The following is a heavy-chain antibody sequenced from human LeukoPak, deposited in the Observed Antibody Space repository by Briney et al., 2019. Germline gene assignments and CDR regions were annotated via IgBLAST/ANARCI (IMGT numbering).Heavy chain of an antibody. CDR3: AKSPALWFGELWD. J-gene: IGHJ4*02. Sequence: GRSLRLSCAASGFTFDDYAMHWVRQAPGKGLEWVSGISWNRGSIGYADSVKGRFTISRDNAKNSLYLQMNSLRAEDTALYYCAKSPALWFGELWDWGQGTLVTVSS. D-gene: IGHD3-10*01. CDR2: ISWNRGSI. V-gene: IGHV3-9*01. CDR1: GFTFDDYA.